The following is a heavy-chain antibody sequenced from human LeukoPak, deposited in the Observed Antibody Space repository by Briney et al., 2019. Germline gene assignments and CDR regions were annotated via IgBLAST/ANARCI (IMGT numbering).Heavy chain of an antibody. CDR3: ARVIVPAAIGVADPSYWYFDL. D-gene: IGHD2-2*01. V-gene: IGHV4-39*07. Sequence: SETLSLTCTVSGGSISSSSYYWGWIRQPPGKGLEWIGSIYYSGSTYYNPSLKSRVTISVDTSKNQFSLKLSSVTAADTAVYYCARVIVPAAIGVADPSYWYFDLWGRGTLVTVSS. CDR2: IYYSGST. CDR1: GGSISSSSYY. J-gene: IGHJ2*01.